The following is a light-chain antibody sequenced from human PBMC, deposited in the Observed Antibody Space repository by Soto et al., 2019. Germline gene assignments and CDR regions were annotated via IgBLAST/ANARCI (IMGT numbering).Light chain of an antibody. Sequence: EIVLTQSPATLSLSPGERATLSCRASQSVWSYLSWYQQKPGQAPRLLIFDVSKRAPGISARFSGSGSGTDFTLTISSLEPEDFAVYYCQKRVNGPTFGGGTRVEIK. CDR3: QKRVNGPT. CDR1: QSVWSY. V-gene: IGKV3-11*01. J-gene: IGKJ4*01. CDR2: DVS.